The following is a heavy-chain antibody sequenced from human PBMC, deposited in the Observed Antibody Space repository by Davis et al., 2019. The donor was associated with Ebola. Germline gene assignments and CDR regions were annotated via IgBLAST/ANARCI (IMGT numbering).Heavy chain of an antibody. CDR3: AGVLLEGGGDWYFDL. D-gene: IGHD3-3*01. CDR1: GGSFSGYY. CDR2: INHSGST. V-gene: IGHV4-34*01. Sequence: MPSETLSLTCAVYGGSFSGYYWSWIRQSPGKGLEWIGEINHSGSTNYNPSLKSRVTISVDTSKNQFSLKPSPVTASDTAGYYCAGVLLEGGGDWYFDLWGRGTLVTVSS. J-gene: IGHJ2*01.